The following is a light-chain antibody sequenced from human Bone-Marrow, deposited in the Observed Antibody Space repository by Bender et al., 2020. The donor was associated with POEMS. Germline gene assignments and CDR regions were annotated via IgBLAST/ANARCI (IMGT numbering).Light chain of an antibody. CDR3: ASYAGSFTVV. CDR1: SSDVGGYKY. V-gene: IGLV2-8*01. J-gene: IGLJ2*01. Sequence: QSALTQPPSASGSPGQSVTISCTGTSSDVGGYKYVSWYQHHPGKAPKLMIYDVSYRPSGLSFRFTGSKSGNTASLTISGLQAEDEADYYCASYAGSFTVVFGGGTKLTVL. CDR2: DVS.